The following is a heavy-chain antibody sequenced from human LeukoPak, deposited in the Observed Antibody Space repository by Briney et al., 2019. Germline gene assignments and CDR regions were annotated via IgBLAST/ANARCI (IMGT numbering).Heavy chain of an antibody. CDR3: AKTVVSSGSFDY. CDR2: INAGNGNT. D-gene: IGHD6-19*01. Sequence: EASVKVSCKASGYTFTSYAMHWVRQAPGQRLEWMGWINAGNGNTKYSQKFQGRVTITRDTSASTAYMELSSLRSEDTAVYYCAKTVVSSGSFDYWGQGTLVTVSS. CDR1: GYTFTSYA. J-gene: IGHJ4*02. V-gene: IGHV1-3*01.